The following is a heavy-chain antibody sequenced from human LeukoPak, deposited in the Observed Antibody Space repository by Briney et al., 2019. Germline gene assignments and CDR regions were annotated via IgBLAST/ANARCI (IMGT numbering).Heavy chain of an antibody. CDR1: GFTFSSYA. Sequence: GGSLRLSCAASGFTFSSYAMSWVRQAPGKGLEWVSAISGTGGSTYYADSVKGRFTISRDNSKNTLYLQMNSLRAEDTAVYYCAKYMVAVGATPDIWGQGTMVTVSS. V-gene: IGHV3-23*01. CDR3: AKYMVAVGATPDI. J-gene: IGHJ3*02. D-gene: IGHD1-26*01. CDR2: ISGTGGST.